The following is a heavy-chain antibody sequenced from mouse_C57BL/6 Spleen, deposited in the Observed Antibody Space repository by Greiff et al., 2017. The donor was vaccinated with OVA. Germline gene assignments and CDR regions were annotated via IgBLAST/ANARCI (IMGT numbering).Heavy chain of an antibody. J-gene: IGHJ2*01. Sequence: EVQLQQSGPVLVKPGASVKMSCKASGYTFTDYNMNWVKQSNGKSLEWIGVINPNYGTTSYNQKFKGKATLTVDQSSSTAYMQLNSLTSEDSAVYYCARGGYYGSRDFDYWGQGTTLTVSS. D-gene: IGHD1-1*01. CDR1: GYTFTDYN. V-gene: IGHV1-39*01. CDR2: INPNYGTT. CDR3: ARGGYYGSRDFDY.